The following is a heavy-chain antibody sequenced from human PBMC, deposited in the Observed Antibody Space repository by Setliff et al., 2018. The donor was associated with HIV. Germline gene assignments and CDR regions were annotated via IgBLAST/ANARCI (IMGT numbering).Heavy chain of an antibody. CDR2: VYHTGTT. J-gene: IGHJ6*01. V-gene: IGHV4-39*02. D-gene: IGHD3-10*01. CDR3: ARDNSYYYGSGSHYWYGMDV. Sequence: PSETLSLTCTVSGGSINNPNFYWGWIRQSPGKGLEWIGNVYHTGTTYYKPSLRSRVTMSVDTSKNQFSLKLSSVTAADTAVYYCARDNSYYYGSGSHYWYGMDVWGQGTTVTVSS. CDR1: GGSINNPNFY.